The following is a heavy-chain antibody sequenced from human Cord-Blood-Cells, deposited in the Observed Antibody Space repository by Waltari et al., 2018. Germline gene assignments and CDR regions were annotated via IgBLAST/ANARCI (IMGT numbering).Heavy chain of an antibody. Sequence: QVQLQESGPGLVKPSETLSLTCTVSGYSISRGYSWGWIRQPPGKGLEWIGSIYHSGSTYYNPSLKSRVTISVDTSKNQFSLKLSSVTAADTAVYYCAWSMGDRNAFDIWGQGTMVTVSS. CDR3: AWSMGDRNAFDI. J-gene: IGHJ3*02. D-gene: IGHD3-16*01. CDR2: IYHSGST. V-gene: IGHV4-38-2*02. CDR1: GYSISRGYS.